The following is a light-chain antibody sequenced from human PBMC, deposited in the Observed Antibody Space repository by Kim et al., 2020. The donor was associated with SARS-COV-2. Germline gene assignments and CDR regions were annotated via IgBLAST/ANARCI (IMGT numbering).Light chain of an antibody. CDR3: AAWDDRLSGRV. Sequence: QPVLTQPPSASGTPGQRVTISCSGSSSNIEKNYVYWYQQVPGTAPKVLIYVNNRRPSGVPDRFSGSKSGTSASLAISGLRSEDEADYYCAAWDDRLSGRVFGGGTKLTVL. CDR1: SSNIEKNY. CDR2: VNN. J-gene: IGLJ3*02. V-gene: IGLV1-47*01.